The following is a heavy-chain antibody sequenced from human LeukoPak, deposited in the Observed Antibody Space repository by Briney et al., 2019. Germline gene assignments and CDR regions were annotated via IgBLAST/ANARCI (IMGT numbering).Heavy chain of an antibody. J-gene: IGHJ4*02. CDR2: ISGSGGST. V-gene: IGHV3-23*01. CDR1: GFTFSSYA. D-gene: IGHD2-2*03. CDR3: AKVVDIVVVPAASRFDY. Sequence: GGSLRLSCAASGFTFSSYAMSWVRQAPGKGLEWVSAISGSGGSTYYADSVKGRFTISRDNSKNTLYLQMNSLRAEDTAVYYCAKVVDIVVVPAASRFDYWGQGTLVTVSS.